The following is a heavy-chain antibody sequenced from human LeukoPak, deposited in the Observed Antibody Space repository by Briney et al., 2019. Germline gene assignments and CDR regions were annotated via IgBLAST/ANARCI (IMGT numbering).Heavy chain of an antibody. D-gene: IGHD6-13*01. CDR2: IKSKTDGGTT. CDR3: TTERSSWYFLDY. CDR1: GFTYSNAW. Sequence: GGSLRLSCAASGFTYSNAWMSWVRQAAGKGLEWVGRIKSKTDGGTTDYAAPVKGRFTISRDDSKNTLYLQMNSLKTEDTAVYYCTTERSSWYFLDYWGQGTLVTVSS. V-gene: IGHV3-15*01. J-gene: IGHJ4*02.